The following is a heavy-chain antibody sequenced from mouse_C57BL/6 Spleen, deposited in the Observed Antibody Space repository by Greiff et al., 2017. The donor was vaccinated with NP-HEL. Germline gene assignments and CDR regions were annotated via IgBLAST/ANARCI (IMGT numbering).Heavy chain of an antibody. CDR1: GYTFTSYW. V-gene: IGHV1-72*01. CDR3: ARIWDGYSPYYAMDY. CDR2: IDPNSGGT. Sequence: QVQLKQPGAELVKPGASVKLSCKASGYTFTSYWMHWVKQRPGRGLEWIGRIDPNSGGTKYNEKFKSKATLTVDKPSSTAYMQLSSLTSEDSAVYYCARIWDGYSPYYAMDYWGQGTSVTVSS. J-gene: IGHJ4*01. D-gene: IGHD2-3*01.